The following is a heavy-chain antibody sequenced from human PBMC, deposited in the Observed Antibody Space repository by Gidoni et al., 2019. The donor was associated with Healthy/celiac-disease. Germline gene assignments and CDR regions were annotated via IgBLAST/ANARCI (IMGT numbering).Heavy chain of an antibody. CDR1: GRSISSGSYY. Sequence: QVQLQESGPGLVKPSQTLSPTCTVSGRSISSGSYYWSWIRQPAGKGLEWIGRIYTSGSTNYNPSLKSRVTISVDTSKNQFSLKLSSVTAADTAVYYCARGKYCSGGSCLFDYWGQGTLVTVSS. CDR2: IYTSGST. J-gene: IGHJ4*02. D-gene: IGHD2-15*01. V-gene: IGHV4-61*02. CDR3: ARGKYCSGGSCLFDY.